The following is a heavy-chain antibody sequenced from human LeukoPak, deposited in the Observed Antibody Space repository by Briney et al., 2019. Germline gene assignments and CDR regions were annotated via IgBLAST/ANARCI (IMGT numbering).Heavy chain of an antibody. D-gene: IGHD5-12*01. Sequence: PSETLFLTCAVYGGSFSGYYWSWIRQPPGKGLEWIGEINHSGSTNYNPSLKSRVTISVDTSKNQFSLKLSSVTAADTAVYYCARRYSGYNYYYYYGMDVWGKGTTVTVSS. V-gene: IGHV4-34*01. J-gene: IGHJ6*04. CDR1: GGSFSGYY. CDR3: ARRYSGYNYYYYYGMDV. CDR2: INHSGST.